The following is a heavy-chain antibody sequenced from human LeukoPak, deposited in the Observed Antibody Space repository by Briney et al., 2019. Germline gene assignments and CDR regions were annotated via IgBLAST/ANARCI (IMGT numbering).Heavy chain of an antibody. J-gene: IGHJ4*02. D-gene: IGHD6-13*01. CDR1: GFTFKTYA. Sequence: GGSLRLSCGASGFTFKTYAMSRVRQAPGKGLEWVSGISDGGGRTFYAESVKGRFTVSRDNSKNTLYLRMNSLRAEDTAIYYCTKNQILDDTGSWYAYWGQGTLVTVSS. V-gene: IGHV3-23*01. CDR3: TKNQILDDTGSWYAY. CDR2: ISDGGGRT.